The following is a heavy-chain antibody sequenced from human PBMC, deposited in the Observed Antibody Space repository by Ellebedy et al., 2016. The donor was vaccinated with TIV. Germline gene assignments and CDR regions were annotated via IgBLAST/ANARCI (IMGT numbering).Heavy chain of an antibody. D-gene: IGHD5-18*01. CDR1: GFTFSSYA. Sequence: GESLKISCAASGFTFSSYAMHWVRQAPGKGLEWVAVISYDGSNKYYADSVKGRFTISRDNSKNTLYLQMNSLRAEDTAVYYCARGRYSSQYYFDYWGQGTLVTVSS. CDR2: ISYDGSNK. J-gene: IGHJ4*02. CDR3: ARGRYSSQYYFDY. V-gene: IGHV3-30-3*01.